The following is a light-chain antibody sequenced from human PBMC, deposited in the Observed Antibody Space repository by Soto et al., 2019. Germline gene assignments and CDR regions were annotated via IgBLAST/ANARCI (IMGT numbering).Light chain of an antibody. V-gene: IGKV3-11*01. CDR3: QQRSNWPPSLT. Sequence: EIVLTQAAATLSLTPGERATLSCRASQSVSSYLAWYQQKPGQAPRLLIYDASNRATGIPVRFSGSGSGTDFTLTISSLEPEDFAVYYCQQRSNWPPSLTFGGGTKVDIK. J-gene: IGKJ4*01. CDR2: DAS. CDR1: QSVSSY.